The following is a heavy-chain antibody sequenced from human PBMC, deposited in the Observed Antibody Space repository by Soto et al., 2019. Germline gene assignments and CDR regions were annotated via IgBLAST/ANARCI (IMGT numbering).Heavy chain of an antibody. Sequence: SETLSLTCAVYGGSVSGYYWTWIRQPPGKGLEWIGEISHTGSTNYNPSLKGRVIISVDTSENQFSLRLSSVTAADTAVYYCARTLYYSSTWYRNWFDPWGQGTLVTVSS. CDR2: ISHTGST. D-gene: IGHD6-13*01. V-gene: IGHV4-34*01. J-gene: IGHJ5*02. CDR1: GGSVSGYY. CDR3: ARTLYYSSTWYRNWFDP.